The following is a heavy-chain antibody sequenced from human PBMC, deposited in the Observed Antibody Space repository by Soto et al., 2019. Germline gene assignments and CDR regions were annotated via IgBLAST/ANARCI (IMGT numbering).Heavy chain of an antibody. J-gene: IGHJ6*02. CDR3: ARARGDSGYDFYYYYYYGMGV. D-gene: IGHD5-12*01. Sequence: SQTLSLTCAISGDSVSSNSAAWNWIRQSPSRGLEWLGRTYYRSKWYNDYAVSVKSRITINPDTSKNQFSLQLNSETPEDMAVYYCARARGDSGYDFYYYYYYGMGVWGQGTTVTVSS. V-gene: IGHV6-1*01. CDR2: TYYRSKWYN. CDR1: GDSVSSNSAA.